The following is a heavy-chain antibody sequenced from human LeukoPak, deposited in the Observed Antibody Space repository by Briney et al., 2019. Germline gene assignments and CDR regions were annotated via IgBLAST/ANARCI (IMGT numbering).Heavy chain of an antibody. V-gene: IGHV4-61*02. CDR1: GASISSGSYY. CDR2: IYTSGST. CDR3: ARDWVGAVDY. Sequence: SQTPPITSIAAGASISSGSYYWSLLRPPAGKGLEWIGRIYTSGSTNYNPSLKSRVTISVDTSKNQFSLKLSSVTAADTAVYYCARDWVGAVDYWGQGTLVTVSS. J-gene: IGHJ4*02. D-gene: IGHD1-26*01.